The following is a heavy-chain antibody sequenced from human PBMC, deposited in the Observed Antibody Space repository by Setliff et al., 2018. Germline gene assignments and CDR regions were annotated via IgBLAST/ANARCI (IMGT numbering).Heavy chain of an antibody. D-gene: IGHD2-21*01. CDR2: IFDNGST. Sequence: TSETLSLTCAVSGYSINSPFTWGWIRQPPGKGLEWIGTIFDNGSTFYNPSLNSRVTMSIDTSKKEFSLRLSSVTAADTAVYYCASQRLARYFESWGQGILVTVS. J-gene: IGHJ4*02. CDR3: ASQRLARYFES. V-gene: IGHV4-38-2*01. CDR1: GYSINSPFT.